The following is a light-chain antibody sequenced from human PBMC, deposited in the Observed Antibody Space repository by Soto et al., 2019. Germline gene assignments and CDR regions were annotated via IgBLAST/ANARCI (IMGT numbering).Light chain of an antibody. CDR3: FTFAGSNTIV. CDR1: SRVVGSYRL. CDR2: ECS. V-gene: IGLV2-23*03. J-gene: IGLJ1*01. Sequence: QSVLTQPASVSGSHGQSINLSCTGTSRVVGSYRLVAWHQQHPGKALNLMIDECSKRPSRVSNLFSGSTSGNATSLTLSPLQAEDAAAYYRFTFAGSNTIVFGAGTKGIVL.